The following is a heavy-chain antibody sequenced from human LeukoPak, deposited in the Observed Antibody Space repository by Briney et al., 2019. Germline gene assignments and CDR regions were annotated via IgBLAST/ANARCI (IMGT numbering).Heavy chain of an antibody. CDR3: ARVGYSGWNLEY. CDR1: GFTFRSYW. Sequence: PGGSLRLSGAASGFTFRSYWMSWVRQATGKGLEWVANINQGGSVKYYVDSVKGRFTISRDDAKNSLYVQMNSLRDEDTAVYYCARVGYSGWNLEYWGQGTLVTVSS. D-gene: IGHD5-12*01. CDR2: INQGGSVK. J-gene: IGHJ4*02. V-gene: IGHV3-7*01.